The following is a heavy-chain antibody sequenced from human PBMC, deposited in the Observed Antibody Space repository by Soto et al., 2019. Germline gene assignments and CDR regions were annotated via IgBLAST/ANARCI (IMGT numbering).Heavy chain of an antibody. D-gene: IGHD5-18*01. V-gene: IGHV3-21*01. CDR1: GFSFSSYS. J-gene: IGHJ4*02. CDR2: ISSTSSYI. CDR3: AREVDTASVTLFDN. Sequence: EVQLVESGGGLVKPGGSLRLSCTASGFSFSSYSLNWVRQAPGKGLEWVSSISSTSSYIFYADSLKGRFTISRDNAKNSLYLQMNSLRDDDTAVYFCAREVDTASVTLFDNWGQGTLVTVSS.